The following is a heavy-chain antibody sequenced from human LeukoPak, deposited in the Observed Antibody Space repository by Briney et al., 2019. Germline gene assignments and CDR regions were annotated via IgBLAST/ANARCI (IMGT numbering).Heavy chain of an antibody. CDR3: TRGSSGRRDN. D-gene: IGHD6-19*01. Sequence: GASVTVSFKASGYTFTSCDINWVRQAPGQGLEWMGWMNPNSGNTGYGQSFQCRITMTRDISIGTAYMELSNLTSEDTAIYYCTRGSSGRRDNWGQGTLVTVSA. CDR2: MNPNSGNT. V-gene: IGHV1-8*01. J-gene: IGHJ4*02. CDR1: GYTFTSCD.